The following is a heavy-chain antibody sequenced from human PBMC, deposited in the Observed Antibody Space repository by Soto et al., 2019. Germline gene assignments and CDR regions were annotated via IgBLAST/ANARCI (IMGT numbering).Heavy chain of an antibody. J-gene: IGHJ1*01. CDR3: AKDRTDYGGNYRAEYFQH. CDR1: GFTFSGYA. D-gene: IGHD4-17*01. CDR2: ISGSGGST. V-gene: IGHV3-23*01. Sequence: PGGSLRLSCAASGFTFSGYAMSWVRQGPGPRLEWVSAISGSGGSTYYADSVKGRFTISRDNSKNTLYLQMNSLRDEDTAVYYCAKDRTDYGGNYRAEYFQHWGQGTLVTVSS.